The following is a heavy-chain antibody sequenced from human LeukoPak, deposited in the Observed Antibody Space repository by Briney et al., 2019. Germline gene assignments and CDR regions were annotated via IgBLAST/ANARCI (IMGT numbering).Heavy chain of an antibody. D-gene: IGHD2-2*01. CDR3: AREDCSSTSCYFGSSGFDY. J-gene: IGHJ4*02. V-gene: IGHV3-7*05. CDR2: MKQDGSEK. Sequence: GGSLRLSCAASGFTFSSYWMSWVRQAPGKGLEWVANMKQDGSEKYYVDSVKGRFTISRDNAKNSLYLQMNSLRAEDTAVYYCAREDCSSTSCYFGSSGFDYWGQGNLVTVSS. CDR1: GFTFSSYW.